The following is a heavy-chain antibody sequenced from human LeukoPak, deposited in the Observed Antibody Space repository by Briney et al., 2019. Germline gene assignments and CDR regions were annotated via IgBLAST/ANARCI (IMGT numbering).Heavy chain of an antibody. J-gene: IGHJ6*03. CDR2: INPNSGGT. CDR3: ARGVMITFGGVIAPTGYYMDV. D-gene: IGHD3-16*02. Sequence: ASVKVSCKASGYTFTGYYMHWVRQAPGQGLEWMGWINPNSGGTNYAQKFQGRVTMTRDTSISTAYMELSRLRSDDTAVYYCARGVMITFGGVIAPTGYYMDVWGKGTTVTISS. CDR1: GYTFTGYY. V-gene: IGHV1-2*02.